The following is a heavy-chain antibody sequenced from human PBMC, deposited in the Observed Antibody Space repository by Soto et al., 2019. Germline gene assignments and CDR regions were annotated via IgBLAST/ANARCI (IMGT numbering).Heavy chain of an antibody. CDR1: GGTFSSYA. CDR2: IIPIFGTA. Sequence: QVQLVQSGAEVKKPGSSVKVSCKASGGTFSSYAISWVRQAPGQGLEWMGGIIPIFGTANYAQKFQGRVTITAEKSTSTAYMELSSLRSEDTAVYYCASSGYCSSTSCPYYFDYWGQGTLVTVSS. CDR3: ASSGYCSSTSCPYYFDY. V-gene: IGHV1-69*06. J-gene: IGHJ4*02. D-gene: IGHD2-2*03.